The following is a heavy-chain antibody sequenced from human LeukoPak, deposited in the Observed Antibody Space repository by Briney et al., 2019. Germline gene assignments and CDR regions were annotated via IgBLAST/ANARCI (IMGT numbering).Heavy chain of an antibody. CDR3: ARGADIAVAGPGGMDV. J-gene: IGHJ6*04. Sequence: ASVKVSCKASGYTFTSYGISWVRQAPGQGLEWMGWISAYNGNTNYAQKLRGRVTMTTDTSTSTAYKELRSLRSDDTAVYYCARGADIAVAGPGGMDVWGKGTTVTVSS. CDR2: ISAYNGNT. CDR1: GYTFTSYG. D-gene: IGHD6-19*01. V-gene: IGHV1-18*04.